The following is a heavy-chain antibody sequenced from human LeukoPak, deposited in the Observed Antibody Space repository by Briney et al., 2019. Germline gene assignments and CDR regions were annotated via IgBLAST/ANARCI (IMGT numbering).Heavy chain of an antibody. Sequence: GGSLRLSCTASGFSFGTYAMHWVRQAPGKGFEWVAVMSSDASITIYPDSMRGRFTIPRDNSKNTLYLDMNNLRGEDTALYFCARDPIGGRPDYLDYWGQGTLVTVSS. CDR3: ARDPIGGRPDYLDY. V-gene: IGHV3-30*01. J-gene: IGHJ4*02. D-gene: IGHD3-10*01. CDR1: GFSFGTYA. CDR2: MSSDASIT.